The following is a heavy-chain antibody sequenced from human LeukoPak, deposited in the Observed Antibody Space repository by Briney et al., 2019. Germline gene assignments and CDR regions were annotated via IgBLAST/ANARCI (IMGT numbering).Heavy chain of an antibody. J-gene: IGHJ6*02. CDR1: GGSISSYY. D-gene: IGHD6-13*01. V-gene: IGHV4-59*01. CDR3: ARWGSGSWYGGYGMDV. Sequence: SETLSLTCSVSGGSISSYYWSWIRQPPGKGLEWIGYIYYSGTTNYNPSLKSRVTISVDTSKNQFSLKLSSETAADTAVYYCARWGSGSWYGGYGMDVWGQGTTVTVSS. CDR2: IYYSGTT.